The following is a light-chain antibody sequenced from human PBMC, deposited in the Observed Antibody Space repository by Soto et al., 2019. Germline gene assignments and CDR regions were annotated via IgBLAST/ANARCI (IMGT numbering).Light chain of an antibody. CDR3: LSYTSSGTYV. V-gene: IGLV1-51*01. J-gene: IGLJ1*01. CDR1: SSNIGGNS. CDR2: DDN. Sequence: QSVLTQPPSVSAAPGQKVTISCSGSSSNIGGNSVSWYQQLPGTAPKLLIYDDNKRPSGIPDRFSGSKSGNTASLTISGLQAEDETDYYCLSYTSSGTYVFGTGTKVTVL.